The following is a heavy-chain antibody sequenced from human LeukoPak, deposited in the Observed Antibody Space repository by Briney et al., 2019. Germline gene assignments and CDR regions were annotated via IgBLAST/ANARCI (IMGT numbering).Heavy chain of an antibody. Sequence: PSETLSLTCAVYGGSFSGYYWSWIRQPPGKGLEWIGEINHSGSTNYNPSLKSRVTISVDTSKNQFSLKLSSVTAADTAVYNCARVGGSAYPSTGFDFWGRGTLVTVSS. CDR1: GGSFSGYY. J-gene: IGHJ5*01. D-gene: IGHD3-16*01. CDR3: ARVGGSAYPSTGFDF. V-gene: IGHV4-34*01. CDR2: INHSGST.